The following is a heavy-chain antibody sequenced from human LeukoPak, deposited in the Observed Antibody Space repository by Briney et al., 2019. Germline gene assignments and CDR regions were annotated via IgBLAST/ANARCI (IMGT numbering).Heavy chain of an antibody. V-gene: IGHV4-38-2*02. J-gene: IGHJ3*02. CDR3: ARDRDYYGSGSYYNEGAFDI. D-gene: IGHD3-10*01. Sequence: PSETLSLTCTVSGYSISSGYYWGWIRQPPGKGLEWIGSIYHSGSTYYNPSLKSRVTISVDTSKNQYSLKLSSVTAADTAVYYCARDRDYYGSGSYYNEGAFDIWGQGTMVTVSS. CDR2: IYHSGST. CDR1: GYSISSGYY.